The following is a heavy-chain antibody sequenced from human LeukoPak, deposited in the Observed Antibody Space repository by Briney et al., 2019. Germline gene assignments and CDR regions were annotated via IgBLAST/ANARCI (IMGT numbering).Heavy chain of an antibody. CDR3: ARDGLPAARDI. CDR1: GFTFSSYW. Sequence: GGSLRLSCAASGFTFSSYWMHWVRQVPGKGLVWVPRINGDGSSTNYADSVKGRFTISRDNARNTLYLQMNSLRAEDTAVYYCARDGLPAARDIWGQGTMVTVSS. CDR2: INGDGSST. D-gene: IGHD6-6*01. V-gene: IGHV3-74*01. J-gene: IGHJ3*02.